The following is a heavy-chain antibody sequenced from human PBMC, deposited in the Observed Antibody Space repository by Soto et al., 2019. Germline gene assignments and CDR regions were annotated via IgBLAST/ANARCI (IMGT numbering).Heavy chain of an antibody. CDR3: ARTITGYFWAGAY. CDR2: IGGSGTNT. J-gene: IGHJ4*02. Sequence: LRLSCAASGFTFNMYAISWVRQAPGKGLEWVSGIGGSGTNTYYADFVKGRFTISRDNSKNTLYLQMDSLRAEDTATYYCARTITGYFWAGAYWGQGTLVTVSS. CDR1: GFTFNMYA. D-gene: IGHD1-1*01. V-gene: IGHV3-23*01.